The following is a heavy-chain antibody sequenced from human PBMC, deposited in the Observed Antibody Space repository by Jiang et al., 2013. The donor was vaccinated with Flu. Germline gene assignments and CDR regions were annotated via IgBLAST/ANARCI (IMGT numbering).Heavy chain of an antibody. J-gene: IGHJ4*02. V-gene: IGHV1-69*01. CDR3: ARGTVVNEYLFDY. CDR1: GTFSSYA. Sequence: GTFSSYAISWVRQAPGQGLEWMGGIIPIFGTANYAQKFQGRVTITADESTSTAYMELSSLRSEDTAVYYCARGTVVNEYLFDYWGQGTLVTVSS. CDR2: IIPIFGTA. D-gene: IGHD4-23*01.